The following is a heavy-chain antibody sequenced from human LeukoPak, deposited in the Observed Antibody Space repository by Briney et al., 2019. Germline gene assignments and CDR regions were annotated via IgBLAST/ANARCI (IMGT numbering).Heavy chain of an antibody. V-gene: IGHV3-23*01. CDR2: ISGSGGST. CDR3: AAYDSSGSPYRY. Sequence: PGGTLRLSCAASGFTFSSYGMSWVRQAPGKGLEWVSAISGSGGSTYYTDSVKGRFTISRDNSKNTLYLQMNSLRAEDTAVYYCAAYDSSGSPYRYWGQGTLVTVSS. D-gene: IGHD3-22*01. J-gene: IGHJ4*02. CDR1: GFTFSSYG.